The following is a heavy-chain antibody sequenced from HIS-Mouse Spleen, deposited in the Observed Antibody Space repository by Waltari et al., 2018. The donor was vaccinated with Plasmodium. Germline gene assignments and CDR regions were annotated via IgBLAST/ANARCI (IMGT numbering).Heavy chain of an antibody. Sequence: EVQLVESGGGLVQPGGSLRLSCAASGFTFSSYDMHWVRQAKGKGLEWVSAMGTAGDTYYPGSGKGRFTISRENAKNSLYLQMNSRRAGDTAVYYCARGPTYSSSYYFDYWGQGTLVTVSS. CDR1: GFTFSSYD. J-gene: IGHJ4*02. V-gene: IGHV3-13*01. CDR3: ARGPTYSSSYYFDY. D-gene: IGHD6-6*01. CDR2: MGTAGDT.